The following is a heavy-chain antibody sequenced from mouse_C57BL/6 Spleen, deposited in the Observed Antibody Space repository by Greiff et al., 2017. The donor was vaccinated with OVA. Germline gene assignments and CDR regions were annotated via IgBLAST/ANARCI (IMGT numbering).Heavy chain of an antibody. CDR3: ARRDYDVSYAMDY. CDR1: GYTFTSYW. CDR2: IDPSDSYT. J-gene: IGHJ4*01. Sequence: QVQLKQPGAELVRPGTSVKLSCKASGYTFTSYWLHWVKQRPGQGLEWIGVIDPSDSYTNYNQKFKGKATLTVDTSSSTAYMQLSSLTSEDSAVYYCARRDYDVSYAMDYWGQGTSVTVSS. V-gene: IGHV1-59*01. D-gene: IGHD2-4*01.